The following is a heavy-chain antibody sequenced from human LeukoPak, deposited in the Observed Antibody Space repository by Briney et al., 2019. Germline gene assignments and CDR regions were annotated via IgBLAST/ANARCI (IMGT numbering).Heavy chain of an antibody. CDR2: IRSKAYGGTT. D-gene: IGHD3-22*01. CDR3: TRGRSKYYYDSSGYLDH. CDR1: GFTFGDYA. Sequence: GGSLRLSCTASGFTFGDYAMSWVRQAPGKGLEWVGFIRSKAYGGTTEYAASVKGRFTISRDDSKSIACLQMNSLRTEDTAVYYCTRGRSKYYYDSSGYLDHWGQGTLVTVSS. V-gene: IGHV3-49*04. J-gene: IGHJ4*02.